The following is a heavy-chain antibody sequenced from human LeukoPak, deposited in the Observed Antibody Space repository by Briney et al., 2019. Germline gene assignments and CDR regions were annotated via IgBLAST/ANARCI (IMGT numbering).Heavy chain of an antibody. V-gene: IGHV4-38-2*02. CDR3: AREGIAAAGVDY. D-gene: IGHD6-13*01. CDR1: GYSISSGYY. J-gene: IGHJ4*02. CDR2: IYHSGST. Sequence: PSETLSLTCAVSGYSISSGYYWGWIRQPPGKGLEWIGSIYHSGSTYYNPSLKSRVTISVDTSKNQFSLKLSSVTAADTAVYYCAREGIAAAGVDYWGQGILVTVSS.